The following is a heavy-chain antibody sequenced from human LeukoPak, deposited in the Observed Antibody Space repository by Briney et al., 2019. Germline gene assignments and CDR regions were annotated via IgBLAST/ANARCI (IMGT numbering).Heavy chain of an antibody. Sequence: PGGSLRLSCAASGFTFSSYSMNWVRQAPGKGLEWVSYISSSSSTIYYADSVKGRFTISRDNAKNSLYLQMNSLRDEDTAVYYCAGAGRGFRLWFRDPVAYWGQGTLVTVSS. D-gene: IGHD3-10*01. CDR1: GFTFSSYS. V-gene: IGHV3-48*02. CDR2: ISSSSSTI. CDR3: AGAGRGFRLWFRDPVAY. J-gene: IGHJ4*02.